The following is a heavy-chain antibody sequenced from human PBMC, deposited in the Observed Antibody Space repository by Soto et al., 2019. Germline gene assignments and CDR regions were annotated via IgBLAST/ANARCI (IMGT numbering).Heavy chain of an antibody. CDR3: ARTRAVWFDP. CDR1: GGSISSSSYY. V-gene: IGHV4-39*01. J-gene: IGHJ5*02. Sequence: QLQLQESGPGLVKPSETLSLTCTVSGGSISSSSYYWGWIRQPPGKGLEWVGSIYYSGSTYYNPSLKSRVTISVDTSKNQFSLKLSSVTAADTAVYYCARTRAVWFDPWGQGTLVTVSS. D-gene: IGHD6-19*01. CDR2: IYYSGST.